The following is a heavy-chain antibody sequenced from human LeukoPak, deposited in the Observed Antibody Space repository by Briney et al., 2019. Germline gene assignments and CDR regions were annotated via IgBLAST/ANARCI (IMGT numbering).Heavy chain of an antibody. CDR3: AKKDYYGSGRGSQSWIDY. V-gene: IGHV3-23*01. Sequence: GGSLRLSCAASGFTFSSYAMSWVRQAPGKGLEWVSAISGSGGSTYYADSVKGRFTISRDNSKNTLYLQMNSLRAEDTAVYYCAKKDYYGSGRGSQSWIDYWGQGTLVTVSS. CDR1: GFTFSSYA. J-gene: IGHJ4*02. CDR2: ISGSGGST. D-gene: IGHD3-10*01.